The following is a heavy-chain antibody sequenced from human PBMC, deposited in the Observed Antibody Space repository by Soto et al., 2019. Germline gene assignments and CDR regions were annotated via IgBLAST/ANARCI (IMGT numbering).Heavy chain of an antibody. D-gene: IGHD3-3*01. V-gene: IGHV1-2*04. J-gene: IGHJ6*02. Sequence: ASVXVSCKACLYTFTVYYMHWLLQAPGQGLEGMGWINPNSGGTNYAQKFQGWVTMTRDTSISTAYIELSRLRSDETAVYYCARDIIPSITIFGVVGGGMDVWGQGTTVTVSS. CDR2: INPNSGGT. CDR1: LYTFTVYY. CDR3: ARDIIPSITIFGVVGGGMDV.